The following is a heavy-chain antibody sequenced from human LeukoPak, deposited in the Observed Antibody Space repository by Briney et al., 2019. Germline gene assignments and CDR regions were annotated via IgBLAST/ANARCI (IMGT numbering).Heavy chain of an antibody. J-gene: IGHJ6*03. Sequence: PGGSLRLSCAASGFTFSSYSMNWVRQAPGKGLEWVSSISSSSSYIYYADSVKGRFTISRDNAKNSLYLQMNSLRAEDTAVYYCARDVRIAVAGTLWYYYYMDVWGKGTTVTVSS. D-gene: IGHD6-19*01. CDR1: GFTFSSYS. CDR2: ISSSSSYI. CDR3: ARDVRIAVAGTLWYYYYMDV. V-gene: IGHV3-21*01.